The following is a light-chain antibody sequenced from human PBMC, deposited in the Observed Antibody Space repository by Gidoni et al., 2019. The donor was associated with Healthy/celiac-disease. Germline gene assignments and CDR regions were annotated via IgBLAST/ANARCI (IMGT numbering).Light chain of an antibody. CDR1: SSNIGAGYD. V-gene: IGLV1-40*01. Sequence: QSVLTQPPSVSGAPGQRVTISCTGSSSNIGAGYDVHWYQQFPGTAPKLLIYGNINRPSGVPDRFSGSKSGSSASLAITGLQAEDEADYYCQSYDSSLSAPVVFGGGTKLTVL. J-gene: IGLJ2*01. CDR3: QSYDSSLSAPVV. CDR2: GNI.